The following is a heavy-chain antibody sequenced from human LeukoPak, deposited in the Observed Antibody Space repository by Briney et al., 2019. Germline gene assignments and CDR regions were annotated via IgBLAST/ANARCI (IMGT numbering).Heavy chain of an antibody. V-gene: IGHV3-30-3*01. J-gene: IGHJ4*02. CDR1: GFTFSSYA. Sequence: GGSLRLSCAASGFTFSSYAMHWVRQAPGKGLEWVAVISYDGSNKYYADSVKGRFTISRDNSKNTLYLQMNSLRAEDTAVYYCAGEYSSSYEIDYWGQGTLVTVSS. CDR3: AGEYSSSYEIDY. D-gene: IGHD6-6*01. CDR2: ISYDGSNK.